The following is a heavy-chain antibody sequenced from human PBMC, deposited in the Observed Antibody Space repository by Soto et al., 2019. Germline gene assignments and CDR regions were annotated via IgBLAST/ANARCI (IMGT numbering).Heavy chain of an antibody. CDR1: GFAFINYG. CDR3: ARFYDHQDWY. V-gene: IGHV1-18*01. D-gene: IGHD5-12*01. Sequence: GASVNGSCKASGFAFINYGIIWVRQAPGQGLEWMGWISADKANTQYAQSLQGRVTMTTDTSTSTAYMELRSLRSDDTAVYYFARFYDHQDWY. CDR2: ISADKANT. J-gene: IGHJ2*01.